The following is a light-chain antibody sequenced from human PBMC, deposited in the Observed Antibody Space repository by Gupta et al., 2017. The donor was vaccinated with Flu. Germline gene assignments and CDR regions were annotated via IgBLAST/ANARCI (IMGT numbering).Light chain of an antibody. J-gene: IGKJ4*01. Sequence: KLMTQSPGALSVSPGERVTLSCRASQSVSTNLAWYQQKPGQAPRLLIYAASTRATGIPARFSGSGYGIDFTLTISSRQSEDFGVYYCHQYHNWPPLTFGGGTKVEIK. CDR2: AAS. V-gene: IGKV3-15*01. CDR1: QSVSTN. CDR3: HQYHNWPPLT.